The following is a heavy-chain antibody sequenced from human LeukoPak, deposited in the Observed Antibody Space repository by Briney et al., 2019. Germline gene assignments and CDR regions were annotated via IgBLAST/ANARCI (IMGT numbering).Heavy chain of an antibody. CDR1: GFTFNRRW. CDR3: ASIGGSYESMYYYYYMDV. CDR2: SNSDGSST. D-gene: IGHD1-26*01. J-gene: IGHJ6*03. Sequence: GGSLRLSCAASGFTFNRRWMHWVRQAPGKGLVWVSRSNSDGSSTVYADSVKGRFTISRDNAKNTLYLQMNSLRAEDTAVYYCASIGGSYESMYYYYYMDVWGKGTTVTISS. V-gene: IGHV3-74*01.